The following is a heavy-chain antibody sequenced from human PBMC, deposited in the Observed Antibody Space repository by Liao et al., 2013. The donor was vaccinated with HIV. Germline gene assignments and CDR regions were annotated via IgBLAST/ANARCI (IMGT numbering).Heavy chain of an antibody. CDR2: INHRGST. J-gene: IGHJ1*01. V-gene: IGHV4-39*07. CDR3: ARGTIAARFKH. Sequence: QLQLQESGPGLVKPSETLSLTCTVSGGSISSSSYYWGWIRQPPGKGLEWIGEINHRGSTNYNPSLKSRVTISVETSKNQFSLKLSSVTAADTAVYYCARGTIAARFKHWGQGTLVTVSS. CDR1: GGSISSSSYY. D-gene: IGHD6-13*01.